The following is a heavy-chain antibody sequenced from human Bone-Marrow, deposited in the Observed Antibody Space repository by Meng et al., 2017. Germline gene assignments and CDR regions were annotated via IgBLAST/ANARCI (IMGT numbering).Heavy chain of an antibody. D-gene: IGHD5-12*01. CDR1: GFTFSSYA. Sequence: GESLKISCAASGFTFSSYAMHWVRQAPGKGLEWVAVISYDGSNKYYADSVKGRFTISRDNSKNTLYLQMNSLRAEETAVYYCARVARLFGGYDLDYWGQGTLVTVSS. V-gene: IGHV3-30*04. CDR3: ARVARLFGGYDLDY. J-gene: IGHJ4*02. CDR2: ISYDGSNK.